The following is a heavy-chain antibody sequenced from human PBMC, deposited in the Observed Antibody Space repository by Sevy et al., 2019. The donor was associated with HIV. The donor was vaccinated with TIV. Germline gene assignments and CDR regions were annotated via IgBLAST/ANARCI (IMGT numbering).Heavy chain of an antibody. CDR1: GYTFISYD. Sequence: ASVKVSCKASGYTFISYDINWVRQATGQGLEWMGWMNPNSGNTGYAQKFQGRVTMTRNTSISTAYMELRSLRSEDTAMYYCARAGSGWYDHYFDPWGQGTRVTVSS. J-gene: IGHJ4*02. CDR3: ARAGSGWYDHYFDP. V-gene: IGHV1-8*01. D-gene: IGHD6-19*01. CDR2: MNPNSGNT.